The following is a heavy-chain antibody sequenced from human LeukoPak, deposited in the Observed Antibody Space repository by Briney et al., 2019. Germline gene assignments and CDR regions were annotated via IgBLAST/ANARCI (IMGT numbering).Heavy chain of an antibody. CDR1: GGSISSSS. Sequence: ETLSLTCTVSGGSISSSSYYWGWIRQPPGKGLEWVSSISGRNSYIYYADSVKGRFTISRDNAENSLYLQMNSLRAEDTAVYYCVRDMTTATTCYLQHWGQGTLVTVSS. CDR2: ISGRNSYI. V-gene: IGHV3-21*01. D-gene: IGHD4-17*01. CDR3: VRDMTTATTCYLQH. J-gene: IGHJ1*01.